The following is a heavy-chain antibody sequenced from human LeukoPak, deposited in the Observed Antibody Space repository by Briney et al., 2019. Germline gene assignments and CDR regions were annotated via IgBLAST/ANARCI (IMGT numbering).Heavy chain of an antibody. D-gene: IGHD2-2*02. CDR1: GGSFSGYY. CDR3: AKDLPNCSSTSCYKSLPNYYFDY. Sequence: ETLSLTCAVYGGSFSGYYWSWIRQPPGKGLEWVSAISGSGGSTYYADSVKGRFTISRDNSKNTLYLQMNSLRAEDTAVYYCAKDLPNCSSTSCYKSLPNYYFDYWGQGTLVTVSS. J-gene: IGHJ4*02. CDR2: ISGSGGST. V-gene: IGHV3-23*01.